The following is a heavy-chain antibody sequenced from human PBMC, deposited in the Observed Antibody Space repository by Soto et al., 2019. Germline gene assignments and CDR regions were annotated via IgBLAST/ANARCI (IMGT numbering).Heavy chain of an antibody. CDR1: GFTFSSYA. Sequence: GGSLRLSCAASGFTFSSYAMHWVRQAPGKGLEWVAVISYDGSNKYYADSVKGRFTISRDNSKNTLYLQRNSLRAEDTAVYYCARTFRNYDGAFDIWGQGTMVTVSS. CDR2: ISYDGSNK. D-gene: IGHD4-4*01. CDR3: ARTFRNYDGAFDI. J-gene: IGHJ3*02. V-gene: IGHV3-30-3*01.